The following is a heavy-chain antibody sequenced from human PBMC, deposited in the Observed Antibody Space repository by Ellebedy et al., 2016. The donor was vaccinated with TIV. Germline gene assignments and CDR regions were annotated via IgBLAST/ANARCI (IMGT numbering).Heavy chain of an antibody. CDR3: ARNSYGSGFDY. Sequence: GESLKISXAASGFTLSSYWMNWVRQAPGKGLEWVANIKQDGSEKYYVDSVKGRFTISRDNAKNSLYLQMNSLRAEDTAVYYCARNSYGSGFDYWGQGTLVTVSS. V-gene: IGHV3-7*01. CDR2: IKQDGSEK. CDR1: GFTLSSYW. J-gene: IGHJ4*02. D-gene: IGHD5-18*01.